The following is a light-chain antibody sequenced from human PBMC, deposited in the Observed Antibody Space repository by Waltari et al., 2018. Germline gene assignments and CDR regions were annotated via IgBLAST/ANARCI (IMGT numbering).Light chain of an antibody. CDR1: EAINKW. V-gene: IGKV1-5*01. Sequence: DTQLSQFPSTLAASVGDRVTITCRAREAINKWLAWYQQKPGKAPKVLIYDASTLQSGVPSRFSGSGSGTEFTLTIDSLQPDDFATYYCQQYNRFSPFGQGTRL. CDR3: QQYNRFSP. CDR2: DAS. J-gene: IGKJ5*01.